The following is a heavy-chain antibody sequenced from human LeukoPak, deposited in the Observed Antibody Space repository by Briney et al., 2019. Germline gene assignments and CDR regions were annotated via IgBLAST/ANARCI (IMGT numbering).Heavy chain of an antibody. D-gene: IGHD3-22*01. J-gene: IGHJ4*02. V-gene: IGHV3-7*01. CDR1: GFSFSSYW. CDR2: IKKGGSEK. CDR3: VRDGDTSGYTN. Sequence: WGSLRRYCAASGFSFSSYWMQWVPQGPGKGREGGANIKKGGSEKYYMDSVKGRFTISRDNAKKSLDLQMNSLRAEDTAVYSCVRDGDTSGYTNWGQGTLVTVSS.